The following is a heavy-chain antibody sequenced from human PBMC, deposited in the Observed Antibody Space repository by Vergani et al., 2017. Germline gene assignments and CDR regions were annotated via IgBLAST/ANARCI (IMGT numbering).Heavy chain of an antibody. V-gene: IGHV1-69-2*01. CDR2: VDPEDGET. CDR1: GYTFTDHC. J-gene: IGHJ6*02. D-gene: IGHD4-17*01. Sequence: EVQLVQSGAEVKKPGATMKISCKVSGYTFTDHCMHWVKQAPGKGLEWMGLVDPEDGETIYAVKFKGRVTIAADTSTDTAHLELSSLRSEDTAVYYCATPQTVTTGGMEVWGQGTTVIVSS. CDR3: ATPQTVTTGGMEV.